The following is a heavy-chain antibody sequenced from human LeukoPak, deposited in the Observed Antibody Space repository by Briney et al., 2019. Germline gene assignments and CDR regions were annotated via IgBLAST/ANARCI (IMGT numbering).Heavy chain of an antibody. CDR1: GYTFTDYY. Sequence: ASVKVSCKASGYTFTDYYMHWLRQAPGQGLEGMGWINPNSGGTNYAQKFQGRVTMTRDTSISTAYMELSRLRSDDTAVYYCARLGEMATIDYWGQGTLVTVSS. CDR2: INPNSGGT. CDR3: ARLGEMATIDY. J-gene: IGHJ4*02. V-gene: IGHV1-2*02. D-gene: IGHD5-24*01.